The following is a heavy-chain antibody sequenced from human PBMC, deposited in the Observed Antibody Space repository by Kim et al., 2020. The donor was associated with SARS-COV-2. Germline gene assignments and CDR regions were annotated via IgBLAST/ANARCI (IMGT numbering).Heavy chain of an antibody. CDR3: ASGYSDFRGYPLDFAY. Sequence: SETLSLTCRVSGGSIGSNHWLTWVRQTPGKGLEWIGQIYDSGSSLLNPSLKSRVTIAGNKSQFSFKLTSVTAADTATYYCASGYSDFRGYPLDFAYWGQG. CDR1: GGSIGSNHW. J-gene: IGHJ4*02. CDR2: IYDSGSS. V-gene: IGHV4-4*02. D-gene: IGHD3-9*01.